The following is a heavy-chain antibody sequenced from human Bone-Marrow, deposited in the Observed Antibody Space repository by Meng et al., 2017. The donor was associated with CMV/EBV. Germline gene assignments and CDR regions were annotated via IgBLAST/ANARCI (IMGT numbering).Heavy chain of an antibody. J-gene: IGHJ6*02. CDR3: ARDVTTLGYSGMDG. CDR2: ISYDGSTE. D-gene: IGHD4-23*01. Sequence: GESLKISCVASSGFTLSGYAMHWVRQAPGKGLEWLAVISYDGSTEYHADAVRGRFSISRDNSKNTLYVHMNSLRPEDTAIYYCARDVTTLGYSGMDGWGQGTTVTVSS. CDR1: SGFTLSGYA. V-gene: IGHV3-30*04.